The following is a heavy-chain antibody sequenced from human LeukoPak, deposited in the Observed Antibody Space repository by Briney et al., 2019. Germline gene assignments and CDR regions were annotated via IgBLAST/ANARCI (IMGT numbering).Heavy chain of an antibody. D-gene: IGHD3-10*01. CDR2: ISGSGGST. CDR1: GFTFSSYG. CDR3: ARERGTMVRGVIYYYYYYMDV. J-gene: IGHJ6*03. Sequence: GGSLRLSCAASGFTFSSYGMSWVRQAPGKGLEWVSAISGSGGSTYYADSVKGRFTISRDNSKNTLYLQMNSLRAEDMAVYYCARERGTMVRGVIYYYYYYMDVWGKGTTVTISS. V-gene: IGHV3-23*01.